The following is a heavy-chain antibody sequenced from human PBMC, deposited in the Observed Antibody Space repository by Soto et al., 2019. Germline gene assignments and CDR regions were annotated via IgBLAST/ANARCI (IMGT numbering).Heavy chain of an antibody. J-gene: IGHJ4*02. CDR3: ARDPLRFLVAVAGYLDY. Sequence: GGSLRLSCAASGFTFSSYAMHWVRQAPGKGLEWVAVISYDGSNKYYADSVKGRFTISRDNSKNTLYLQMNSLRAEDTAVYYCARDPLRFLVAVAGYLDYWGQGTLVTVSS. D-gene: IGHD6-19*01. V-gene: IGHV3-30-3*01. CDR1: GFTFSSYA. CDR2: ISYDGSNK.